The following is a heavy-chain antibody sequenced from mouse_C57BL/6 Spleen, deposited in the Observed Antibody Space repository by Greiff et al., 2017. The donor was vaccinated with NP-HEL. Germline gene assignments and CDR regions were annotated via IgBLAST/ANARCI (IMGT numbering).Heavy chain of an antibody. V-gene: IGHV14-2*01. D-gene: IGHD2-1*01. Sequence: VHVKQSGAELVKPGASVKLSCTASGFNIKDYYMHWVKQRTEQGLEWIGRIDPEDGETKYAPKFQGKATITADTSSNTAYLQLSSLTSEDTAVYYCALYYGNYKSFDYWGQGTTLTVSS. CDR1: GFNIKDYY. CDR2: IDPEDGET. CDR3: ALYYGNYKSFDY. J-gene: IGHJ2*01.